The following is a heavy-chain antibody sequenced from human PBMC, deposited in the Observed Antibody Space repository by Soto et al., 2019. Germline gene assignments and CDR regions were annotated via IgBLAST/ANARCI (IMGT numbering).Heavy chain of an antibody. CDR2: IKQDGSEK. D-gene: IGHD2-2*01. Sequence: EVQLVESGGGLVQPGGSLRLSCAASGFTFSSYWMSWVRQAPGKGLEWVANIKQDGSEKYYVDSVKGRFTISRDNAKNSRYLQMNGLRAEDTAVYYCARDFSHQLVYYYYGMDVWGQGTTVTVSS. CDR3: ARDFSHQLVYYYYGMDV. CDR1: GFTFSSYW. V-gene: IGHV3-7*03. J-gene: IGHJ6*02.